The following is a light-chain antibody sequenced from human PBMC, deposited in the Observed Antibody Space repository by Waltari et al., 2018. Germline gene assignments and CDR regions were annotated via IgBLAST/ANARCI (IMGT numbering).Light chain of an antibody. V-gene: IGLV2-23*03. CDR1: SSDVGSSTL. CDR2: EGS. CDR3: CSYAGSSTFVV. Sequence: QSALTQPASVSGSPGQSITISCTGTSSDVGSSTLVPWYQQHPGKAPKLMIYEGSKRPSGVSNRFSGSKSGNTASLTISGLQAEDEADYYCCSYAGSSTFVVFGGGTKLTVL. J-gene: IGLJ2*01.